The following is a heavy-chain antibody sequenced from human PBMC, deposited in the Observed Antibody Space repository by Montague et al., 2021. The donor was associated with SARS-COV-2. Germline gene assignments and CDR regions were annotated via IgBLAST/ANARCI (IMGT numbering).Heavy chain of an antibody. D-gene: IGHD3-16*01. Sequence: SLSLSCAASGITFNRHGMPWVRQAPGKGLEWVAVIWYDGSKRFYSDSVRGRFTISRDNSKNTVYLQMNSLSVEDTAVYYCASAYHDYGLDNWGQGTLVTVSS. CDR3: ASAYHDYGLDN. V-gene: IGHV3-33*01. CDR2: IWYDGSKR. J-gene: IGHJ4*02. CDR1: GITFNRHG.